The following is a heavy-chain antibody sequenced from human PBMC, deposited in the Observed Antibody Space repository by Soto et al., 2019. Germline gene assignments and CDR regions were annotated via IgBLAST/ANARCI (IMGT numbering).Heavy chain of an antibody. CDR2: INVGNGNT. CDR3: ARDPFPGGTDV. CDR1: GYTFTGSA. Sequence: QVQLVQSGSEVKQPGASVKVSCKASGYTFTGSAMHWVRQAPGQRPEWLGWINVGNGNTRYSQKLEGRVSITRDTSASTAYIELSSLRSEDTAAYYCARDPFPGGTDVWGQGTTVTVSS. V-gene: IGHV1-3*01. J-gene: IGHJ6*02. D-gene: IGHD3-10*01.